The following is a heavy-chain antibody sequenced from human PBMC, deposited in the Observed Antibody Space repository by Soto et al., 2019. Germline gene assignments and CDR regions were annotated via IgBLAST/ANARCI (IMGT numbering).Heavy chain of an antibody. V-gene: IGHV3-15*07. CDR2: IKSKTDGGTT. Sequence: GGSLRLSCAASGFTFSNAWMHWIRQAPGKGLEWVGRIKSKTDGGTTDYAAPVKGRFTISRDDSKNTVYLQMNSLKTEDTAVYYCTRGLVGATTLWGQGTLVTVSS. CDR1: GFTFSNAW. D-gene: IGHD1-26*01. CDR3: TRGLVGATTL. J-gene: IGHJ4*02.